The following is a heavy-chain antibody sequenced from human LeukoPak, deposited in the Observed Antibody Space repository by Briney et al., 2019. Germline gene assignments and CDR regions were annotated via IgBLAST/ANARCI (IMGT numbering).Heavy chain of an antibody. V-gene: IGHV4-39*01. Sequence: PETLSLTCTVSGGSISSSSYYWGWIRQPPGKGLEGMGSIYYSGSTYYNPSLKSRVTISVDTSKNQFSLKLSSVTAADTAVYYCARQSFIAARRDYWGQGTLVTVSS. J-gene: IGHJ4*02. CDR1: GGSISSSSYY. CDR3: ARQSFIAARRDY. D-gene: IGHD6-6*01. CDR2: IYYSGST.